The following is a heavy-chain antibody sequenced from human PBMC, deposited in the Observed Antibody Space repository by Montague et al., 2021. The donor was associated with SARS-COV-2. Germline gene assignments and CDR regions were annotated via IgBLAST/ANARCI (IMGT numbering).Heavy chain of an antibody. J-gene: IGHJ4*02. Sequence: SLRLSCAASGFTLSSYALSLVRQAPGKGLEWVSAISGSGGSPYYPYSXXVLFPISRDNSKNTLYLHMNSLRAEDTAVSYCAKASWIQLWFRTPYFDYWGQGTLVTVSS. CDR3: AKASWIQLWFRTPYFDY. CDR1: GFTLSSYA. V-gene: IGHV3-23*01. D-gene: IGHD5-18*01. CDR2: ISGSGGSP.